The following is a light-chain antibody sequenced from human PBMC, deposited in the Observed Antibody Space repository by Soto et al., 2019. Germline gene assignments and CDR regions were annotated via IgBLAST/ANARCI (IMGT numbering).Light chain of an antibody. CDR2: EVS. CDR1: QSLLHSDVKTY. CDR3: MPSIKLTYT. V-gene: IGKV2D-29*01. J-gene: IGKJ2*01. Sequence: DIVLTQTPLFLSVTPGQPASISCRSTQSLLHSDVKTYFYWFLQKAGQPPQPLIYEVSNRFSGVSDRLSGSGSVTDFTLKISRVEADDGGIDYGMPSIKLTYTFGQGTKLESK.